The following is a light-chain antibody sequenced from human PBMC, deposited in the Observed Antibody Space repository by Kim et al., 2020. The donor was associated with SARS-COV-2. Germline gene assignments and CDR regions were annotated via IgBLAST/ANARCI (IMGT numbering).Light chain of an antibody. CDR3: QQDYNLPGFT. CDR1: QSGVSSY. V-gene: IGKV3D-7*01. CDR2: GAS. J-gene: IGKJ3*01. Sequence: PGERVATPCSTTQSGVSSYLTWYQQKPGQAPRLLIYGASTRATGIPARFSGSGSGTDFTLTISSLQSEDFAVYYCQQDYNLPGFTFGQGTKVDIK.